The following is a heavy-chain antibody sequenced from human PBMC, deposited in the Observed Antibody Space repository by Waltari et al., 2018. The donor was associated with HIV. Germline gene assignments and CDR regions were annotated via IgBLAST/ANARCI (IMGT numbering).Heavy chain of an antibody. V-gene: IGHV1-24*01. J-gene: IGHJ4*02. CDR2: FDPEDGET. CDR3: ATASGIVATDGSRSLFDY. D-gene: IGHD5-12*01. CDR1: GYTLTELS. Sequence: QVQLVQSGAEVKKPGASVKVSCKVSGYTLTELSMHWVRQAPGKGLEWMGGFDPEDGETIYAQKCRGRVPLTEDTSTDTAYMGLSSLRSEDTAVYYCATASGIVATDGSRSLFDYWGQGTLVTVSS.